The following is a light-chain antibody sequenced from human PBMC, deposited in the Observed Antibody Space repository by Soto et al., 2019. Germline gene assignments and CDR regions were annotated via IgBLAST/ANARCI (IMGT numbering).Light chain of an antibody. CDR1: DSIDRY. CDR3: QRTYNAPFT. Sequence: DLQMTQSPSSLSAFVGDTVTINCRATDSIDRYLNWYRQKPGQAPRVLITAASTLESGVPSRFSGSGSGTDFTITINNLQPEDFATYYCQRTYNAPFTFGPGTKVSIK. V-gene: IGKV1-39*01. CDR2: AAS. J-gene: IGKJ3*01.